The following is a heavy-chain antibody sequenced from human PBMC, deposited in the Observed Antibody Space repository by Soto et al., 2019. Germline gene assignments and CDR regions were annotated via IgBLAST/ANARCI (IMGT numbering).Heavy chain of an antibody. CDR3: AGSVSSGYGMGV. Sequence: GGALRLSCVAYGFNFGTYAIHWVRQAPGKGLQWVALIAYDGINTYYADSVKGRFTISADKSISTAYLQWSSLKASDTAMYYCAGSVSSGYGMGVWGQGTTVTVSS. CDR2: IAYDGINT. V-gene: IGHV3-30-3*01. CDR1: GFNFGTYA. J-gene: IGHJ6*02. D-gene: IGHD6-25*01.